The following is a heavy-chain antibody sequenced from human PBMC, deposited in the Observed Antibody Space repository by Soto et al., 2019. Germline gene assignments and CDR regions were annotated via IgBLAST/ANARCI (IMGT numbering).Heavy chain of an antibody. CDR2: LYDVDGS. CDR1: GLTVSGKKY. Sequence: EVQLVESGGGLMQPGASLRLSCAASGLTVSGKKYVAWVRQAPGKGLEWVSALYDVDGSFYSDSVKGRFTTSSDSSKTTVYLQMNDLRPADTAVYYCATWHEREHAYDVWGQGTTVTVSS. D-gene: IGHD1-1*01. V-gene: IGHV3-53*01. CDR3: ATWHEREHAYDV. J-gene: IGHJ3*01.